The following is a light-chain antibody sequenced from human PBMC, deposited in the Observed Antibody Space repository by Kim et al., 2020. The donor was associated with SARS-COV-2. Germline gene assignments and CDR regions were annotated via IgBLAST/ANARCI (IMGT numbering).Light chain of an antibody. V-gene: IGLV3-1*01. CDR2: QDS. J-gene: IGLJ2*01. Sequence: AAQRQTASITCSGDNLGDKYACWYQQKPGQSPVVVIHQDSKRPSGIPERFSGSNSGNTATLTISGTQAMDEADYYCQAWDSSTVVFGGGTQLTVL. CDR3: QAWDSSTVV. CDR1: NLGDKY.